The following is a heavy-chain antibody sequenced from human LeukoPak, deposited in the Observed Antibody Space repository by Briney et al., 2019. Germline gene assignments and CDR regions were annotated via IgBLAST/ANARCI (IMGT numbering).Heavy chain of an antibody. D-gene: IGHD2-15*01. CDR1: GFTFSGYA. CDR2: IRGSGNRT. J-gene: IGHJ6*02. Sequence: PGGFLRLSCAASGFTFSGYAMSWVRQAPGKGLEWVSSIRGSGNRTYYADSVKGRFTISRDNSKNTLFLQMNSLRAEDTAVYYCAKNLYCGGGSCYPSALGMDVWGQGTTVTVSS. CDR3: AKNLYCGGGSCYPSALGMDV. V-gene: IGHV3-23*01.